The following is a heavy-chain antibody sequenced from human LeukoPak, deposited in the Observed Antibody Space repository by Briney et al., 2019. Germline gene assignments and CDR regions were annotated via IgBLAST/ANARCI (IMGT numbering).Heavy chain of an antibody. Sequence: SETLSLTCTVSGNSFGDYYWSWIRQPAGKGLEWIGRIYTSGSTTYNPSLKSRVTMSVDTSKSQFSLNLMSVTAADTAIYYCARRQRYFDWFSYWGQGTRVTVSS. D-gene: IGHD3-9*01. CDR3: ARRQRYFDWFSY. CDR2: IYTSGST. CDR1: GNSFGDYY. J-gene: IGHJ4*02. V-gene: IGHV4-4*07.